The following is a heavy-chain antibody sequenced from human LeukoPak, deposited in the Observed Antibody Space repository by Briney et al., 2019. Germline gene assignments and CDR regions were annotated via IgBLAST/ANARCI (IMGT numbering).Heavy chain of an antibody. V-gene: IGHV1-18*01. D-gene: IGHD2-2*01. CDR1: GYTFTSYG. CDR2: ISAYNGNT. CDR3: ARDQVVPAAKAGIDY. Sequence: GASVKVSCKASGYTFTSYGISWVRQAPGQGLEWMGWISAYNGNTNYAKKLQGRVTMTTDTSTSTAYMELRSLRSDDTAVYYCARDQVVPAAKAGIDYWGQGTLVTVSS. J-gene: IGHJ4*02.